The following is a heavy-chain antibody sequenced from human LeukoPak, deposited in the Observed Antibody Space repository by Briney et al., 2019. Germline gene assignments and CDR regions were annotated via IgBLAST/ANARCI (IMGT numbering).Heavy chain of an antibody. D-gene: IGHD1-26*01. CDR3: AKVGELGATSDYFDY. CDR2: ISGSGDAT. J-gene: IGHJ4*02. CDR1: GFTFNNYG. Sequence: GGSLRLSCAASGFTFNNYGMSWVRQAPGKGLEWVSAISGSGDATYYADAVKGRLSISRDNSRNTLFLQMNSRRAEDTAVYYCAKVGELGATSDYFDYWGQGTLVTVSS. V-gene: IGHV3-23*01.